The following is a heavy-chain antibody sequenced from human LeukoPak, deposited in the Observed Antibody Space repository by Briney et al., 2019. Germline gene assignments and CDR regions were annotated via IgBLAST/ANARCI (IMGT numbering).Heavy chain of an antibody. V-gene: IGHV1-69*13. J-gene: IGHJ4*02. D-gene: IGHD6-19*01. CDR3: ARGNSSGWYGHLDY. CDR2: IIPIFGTA. Sequence: VASVKVSCKASGGTFSSYAISWVRQAPGQGLEWMGGIIPIFGTANYAQKFQGRVTITADESTSTAYMELSSLRSEDTAVYYCARGNSSGWYGHLDYWGQGTLVTVSS. CDR1: GGTFSSYA.